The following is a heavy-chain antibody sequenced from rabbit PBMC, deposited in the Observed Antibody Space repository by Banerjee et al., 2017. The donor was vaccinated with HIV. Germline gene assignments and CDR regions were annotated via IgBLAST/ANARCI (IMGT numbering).Heavy chain of an antibody. CDR1: GFSFSSGYD. Sequence: QSLEESGGDLVKPGASLTLTCTASGFSFSSGYDMCWVRQAPGKGLEWIACIITGNSGSTYYASWAKGRFTISKTSSTTVTLQMTSLTAADTATYFCARDAGYAGSNLWGPGTLVTVS. CDR2: IITGNSGST. J-gene: IGHJ4*01. V-gene: IGHV1S40*01. D-gene: IGHD4-2*01. CDR3: ARDAGYAGSNL.